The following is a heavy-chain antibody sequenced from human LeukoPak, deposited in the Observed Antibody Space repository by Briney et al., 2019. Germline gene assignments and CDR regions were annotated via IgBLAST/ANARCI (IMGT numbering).Heavy chain of an antibody. J-gene: IGHJ6*03. CDR2: IRYDGSNK. D-gene: IGHD3-9*01. V-gene: IGHV3-30*02. CDR3: AKDYEDRDYDILTGYTYYYYYMDV. Sequence: PGGSLRLSCAASGFTFSSYGMHWVRQAPGKGLEWVAFIRYDGSNKYYADSVKGRFTISRDNSKNTLYLQMNSLRAEDTAVYYCAKDYEDRDYDILTGYTYYYYYMDVWGKGTTVTISS. CDR1: GFTFSSYG.